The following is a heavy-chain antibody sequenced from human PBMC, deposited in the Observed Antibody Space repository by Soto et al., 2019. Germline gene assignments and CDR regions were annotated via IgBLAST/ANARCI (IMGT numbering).Heavy chain of an antibody. V-gene: IGHV3-21*01. J-gene: IGHJ4*02. CDR2: ISSSSSYI. Sequence: ESGGGLVKPGGSLRLSCAASGFTFSSYSMNWVRQAPGKGLEWVSSISSSSSYIYYADSVKGRFTISRDKAKNSLYLQMNSLRAEDTAVYYCARDVYSSSRYFDYWGQGTLVTVSS. D-gene: IGHD6-6*01. CDR1: GFTFSSYS. CDR3: ARDVYSSSRYFDY.